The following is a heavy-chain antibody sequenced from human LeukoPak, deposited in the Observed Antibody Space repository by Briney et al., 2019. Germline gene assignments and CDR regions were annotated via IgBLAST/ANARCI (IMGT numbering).Heavy chain of an antibody. J-gene: IGHJ4*02. CDR1: GGSISSYY. Sequence: SETLSLTCTVSGGSISSYYWSWIRQPPGKGLEWIGYIYYSGSTNYNPSLKSRVTISVDTSKNQFSLKLSSVTAADTAVYYCARHPPYSGYDVPFDYWGQGTLVTVSS. CDR3: ARHPPYSGYDVPFDY. V-gene: IGHV4-59*08. D-gene: IGHD5-12*01. CDR2: IYYSGST.